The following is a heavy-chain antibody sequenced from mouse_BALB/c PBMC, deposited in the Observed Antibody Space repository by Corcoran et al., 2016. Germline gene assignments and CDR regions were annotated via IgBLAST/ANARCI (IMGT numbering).Heavy chain of an antibody. CDR3: ARGRTYDDDQAWFAY. CDR2: INPYNDGT. V-gene: IGHV1S136*01. Sequence: EVQLQQSGPELVKPGASVKMSCKASGYTFTSYVMHWVKQKPGQGLEWIGYINPYNDGTKYNEKFKGKATLTSDKSSSTAYMELSSLTSEDSAVYYCARGRTYDDDQAWFAYWGQGTLVTVSA. CDR1: GYTFTSYV. D-gene: IGHD2-4*01. J-gene: IGHJ3*01.